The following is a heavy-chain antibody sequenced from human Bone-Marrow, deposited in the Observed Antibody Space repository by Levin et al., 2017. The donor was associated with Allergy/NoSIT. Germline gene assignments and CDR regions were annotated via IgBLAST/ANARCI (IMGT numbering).Heavy chain of an antibody. V-gene: IGHV3-15*01. D-gene: IGHD3-3*01. CDR2: IKSKTDGETR. CDR1: GFPFTSAW. CDR3: TTVRRITIFGVVIIPSNYFDY. Sequence: GGSLRLSCAASGFPFTSAWMSWVRQAPGKGLEWVGRIKSKTDGETRDYAAPVKGRFTISRDDSKNTLYLQMNSLKTEDIAVYYCTTVRRITIFGVVIIPSNYFDYWGQGTLVTVSA. J-gene: IGHJ4*02.